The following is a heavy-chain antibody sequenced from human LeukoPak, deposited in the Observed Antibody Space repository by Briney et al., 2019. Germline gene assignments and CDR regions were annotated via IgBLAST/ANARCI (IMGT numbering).Heavy chain of an antibody. D-gene: IGHD3-16*01. J-gene: IGHJ5*02. CDR3: VKDLYLDP. CDR1: GFTFDDYA. V-gene: IGHV3-43*02. Sequence: PGGSLRLSCAASGFTFDDYAMHWVRQAPGKGLEWVSLISGDGGRTYYADSVKGRFTISRDNSKNSLYLQMNSVRTEDTALCYCVKDLYLDPWGQGTLVTVSS. CDR2: ISGDGGRT.